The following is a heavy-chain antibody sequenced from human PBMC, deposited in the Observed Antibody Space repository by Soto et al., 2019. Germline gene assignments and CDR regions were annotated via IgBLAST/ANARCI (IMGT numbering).Heavy chain of an antibody. Sequence: ASVKVSCKASGYAFTGYYMHWVRQAPGQGLEWMGWINPNSGGTNYAQKFQGRVTMTRDTSISTAYMELSRLRSDDTAVYYCAREHGSSWYYYFDYWGQGTLVTVSS. CDR1: GYAFTGYY. CDR3: AREHGSSWYYYFDY. CDR2: INPNSGGT. V-gene: IGHV1-2*02. D-gene: IGHD6-13*01. J-gene: IGHJ4*02.